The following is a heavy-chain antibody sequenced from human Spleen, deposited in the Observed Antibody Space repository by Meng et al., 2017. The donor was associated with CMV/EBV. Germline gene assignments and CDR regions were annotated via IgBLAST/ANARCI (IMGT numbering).Heavy chain of an antibody. CDR2: IYYSGST. CDR1: GGSISSSSYY. D-gene: IGHD3-3*01. J-gene: IGHJ4*02. V-gene: IGHV4-39*07. CDR3: ARARYGRFLEWSEFDY. Sequence: SETLSLTCTVSGGSISSSSYYWGWIRQPPGKGLEWIGSIYYSGSTYYNPSLKSRVTISVDTSKNQFSLKLNSVTAADTAVYYCARARYGRFLEWSEFDYWGQGTLVTVSA.